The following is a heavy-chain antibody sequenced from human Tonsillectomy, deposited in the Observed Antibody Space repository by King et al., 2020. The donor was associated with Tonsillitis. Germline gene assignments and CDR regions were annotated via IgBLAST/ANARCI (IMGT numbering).Heavy chain of an antibody. D-gene: IGHD3-10*01. J-gene: IGHJ5*02. CDR3: ARVVPTMVRGGNQNWFDP. Sequence: QLVQSGAEVKKPGASVKVSCKASGYTFTGYYMHWVRQAPGQGLEWMGWINPNSGGTNYAQKFQGRVTMTRDTSISTAYMELSRLRSDDTAVYYCARVVPTMVRGGNQNWFDPWGQGTLVTVSS. V-gene: IGHV1-2*02. CDR1: GYTFTGYY. CDR2: INPNSGGT.